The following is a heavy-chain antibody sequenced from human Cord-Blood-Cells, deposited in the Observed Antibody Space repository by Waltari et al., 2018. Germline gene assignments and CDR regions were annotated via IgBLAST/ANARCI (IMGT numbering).Heavy chain of an antibody. CDR1: GFTFSSYW. CDR2: INSDGSST. D-gene: IGHD1-1*01. J-gene: IGHJ4*02. V-gene: IGHV3-74*01. CDR3: ARDGKVQYYFDY. Sequence: EVQLVESGGGLVQPGGSLRLSCAASGFTFSSYWIHWVRQAPGKGLVWVSRINSDGSSTSYADSVKGRFTISRDNAKNTLYLQMNSLRAEDTAVYYCARDGKVQYYFDYWGQGTLVTVSS.